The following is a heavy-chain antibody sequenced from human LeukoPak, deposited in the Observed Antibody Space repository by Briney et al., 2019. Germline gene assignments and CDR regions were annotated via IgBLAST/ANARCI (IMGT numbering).Heavy chain of an antibody. V-gene: IGHV3-23*01. CDR1: GSTFSSYA. Sequence: GGSLRLSCAASGSTFSSYAMSWVRQAPGKGLEWVSAITDSGDDTYHADSVKGRFTISRDNSKNTLFLQMNTLRAEDTAVYYCAKGSSSGRPYFFDYWGQGTLVTVSS. CDR2: ITDSGDDT. CDR3: AKGSSSGRPYFFDY. J-gene: IGHJ4*02. D-gene: IGHD6-19*01.